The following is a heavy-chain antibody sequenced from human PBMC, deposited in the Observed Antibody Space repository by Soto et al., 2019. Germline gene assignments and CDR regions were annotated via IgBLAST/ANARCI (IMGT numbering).Heavy chain of an antibody. CDR3: VEGQYYFDF. J-gene: IGHJ4*02. V-gene: IGHV3-30*03. Sequence: QVQLVESGGGVVQPGRSLRLSCAASGFPFTSYGMHWVREGPDKGLEWVTIISYDGSDKYYADSVKGRFTISRDNSKNTLYLQMNSVRPEETALYYCVEGQYYFDFRGRGTLVIVSS. CDR1: GFPFTSYG. CDR2: ISYDGSDK.